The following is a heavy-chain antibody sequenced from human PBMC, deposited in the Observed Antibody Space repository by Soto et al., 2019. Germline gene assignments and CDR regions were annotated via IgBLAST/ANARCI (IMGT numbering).Heavy chain of an antibody. D-gene: IGHD2-15*01. CDR3: ARDPTSCPDIVVVVAAQRRAFDI. Sequence: QVQLVESGGGVVQPGRSLRLSCAASGFTFSSYGMHWVRQAPGKGLEWVAVILYDGSNKYYADSVKGRFTISRDNSKNTLYLQMHSLRAEDTAVYYCARDPTSCPDIVVVVAAQRRAFDIWGQGTMVTVSS. J-gene: IGHJ3*02. V-gene: IGHV3-33*01. CDR1: GFTFSSYG. CDR2: ILYDGSNK.